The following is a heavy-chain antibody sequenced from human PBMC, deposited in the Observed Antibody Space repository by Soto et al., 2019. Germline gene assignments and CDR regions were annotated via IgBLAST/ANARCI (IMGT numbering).Heavy chain of an antibody. CDR2: INPSGGST. Sequence: ASVKVSCKASGYTFTSYYMHWVRQAPGQGLEWMGIINPSGGSTSYAQKFQGRVTMTRDTSTSTVYMELSSLRSEDTAVYYCARGPLIVVVVAATHLWFDPWGQGTLVTSPQ. V-gene: IGHV1-46*03. CDR3: ARGPLIVVVVAATHLWFDP. D-gene: IGHD2-15*01. CDR1: GYTFTSYY. J-gene: IGHJ5*02.